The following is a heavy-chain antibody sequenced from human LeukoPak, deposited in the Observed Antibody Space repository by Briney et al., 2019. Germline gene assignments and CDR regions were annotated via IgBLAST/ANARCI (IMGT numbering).Heavy chain of an antibody. CDR3: ANTMTTVTTWSVWAY. CDR2: TKNKVNSYST. J-gene: IGHJ4*02. V-gene: IGHV3-72*01. D-gene: IGHD4-11*01. Sequence: GGSLRLSCAASGFIFSDHYMDWVRQAPGKGLEWVGRTKNKVNSYSTLYAASVKGRFTISRDDSKNSLYLQMNSLRAEDTAVYYCANTMTTVTTWSVWAYWGQGTLVTVSS. CDR1: GFIFSDHY.